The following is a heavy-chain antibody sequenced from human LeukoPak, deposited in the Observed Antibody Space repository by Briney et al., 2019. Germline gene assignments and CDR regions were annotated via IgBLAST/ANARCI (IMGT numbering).Heavy chain of an antibody. CDR2: IYYSGST. D-gene: IGHD2-2*03. CDR3: ARDGFQGIRAFDI. CDR1: GGSISSYY. V-gene: IGHV4-39*07. J-gene: IGHJ3*02. Sequence: SETLSLTCTVSGGSISSYYWGWIRQPPGKGLEWIGSIYYSGSTYYNPSLKSRVTISVDTSKNQFSLKLSSVTAADTAVYYCARDGFQGIRAFDIWGQGTMVTVSS.